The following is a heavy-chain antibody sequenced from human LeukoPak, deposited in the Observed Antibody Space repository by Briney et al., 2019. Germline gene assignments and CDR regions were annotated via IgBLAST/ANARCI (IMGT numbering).Heavy chain of an antibody. V-gene: IGHV3-30*04. CDR1: GLTFSNSA. J-gene: IGHJ4*02. Sequence: GGSLTLSCVASGLTFSNSAMHWVRQAPGKGLEWVAIMSFDGSHERYGDSVKGRFTLSRDNSKNTLYLQINSLRTEDTAVYYCARGGKCSDGKCYLIDYWGRGTLVTVSS. CDR2: MSFDGSHE. D-gene: IGHD2-15*01. CDR3: ARGGKCSDGKCYLIDY.